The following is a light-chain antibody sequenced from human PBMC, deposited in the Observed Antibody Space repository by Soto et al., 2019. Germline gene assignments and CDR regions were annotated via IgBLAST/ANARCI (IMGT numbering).Light chain of an antibody. Sequence: QWVSTEPGSVADAGGQRVTITCTGSSSNIGAGYDVHWYWQLPGTAPKLLIDGHSNRPSGVPDRFSASKSGTSASLAITGLQAEDEADYYCQSYDHRLSALVFGTGTKVTVL. CDR2: GHS. J-gene: IGLJ1*01. V-gene: IGLV1-40*01. CDR3: QSYDHRLSALV. CDR1: SSNIGAGYD.